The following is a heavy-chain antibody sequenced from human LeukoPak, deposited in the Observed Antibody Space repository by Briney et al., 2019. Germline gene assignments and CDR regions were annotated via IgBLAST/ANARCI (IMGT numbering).Heavy chain of an antibody. CDR2: IYYSGST. CDR3: AGSSLGYCSSTSCRGGAFDI. D-gene: IGHD2-2*01. V-gene: IGHV4-59*01. Sequence: PSETLSLTCTVSGGSISSYYWSWIRQPPGKGLEWIGYIYYSGSTNYNPSLKSRVTISVDTSKNQFSLKLSSVTAADTAVYYCAGSSLGYCSSTSCRGGAFDIWGQGTMVTVSS. J-gene: IGHJ3*02. CDR1: GGSISSYY.